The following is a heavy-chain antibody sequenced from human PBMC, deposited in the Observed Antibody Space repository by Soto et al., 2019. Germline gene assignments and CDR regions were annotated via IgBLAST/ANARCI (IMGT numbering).Heavy chain of an antibody. D-gene: IGHD3-3*01. V-gene: IGHV1-69*13. J-gene: IGHJ6*04. CDR1: GGTFSSYA. Sequence: SVKVSGKASGGTFSSYAISWVRQAPGQGLEWMGGIIPIFGTANYAQKFQGKDTITADESTSTAYTEMSSLRSEDTAVYYCATAHDFWSGYQAPLTYYYGMDVWRKGTTVTVSS. CDR2: IIPIFGTA. CDR3: ATAHDFWSGYQAPLTYYYGMDV.